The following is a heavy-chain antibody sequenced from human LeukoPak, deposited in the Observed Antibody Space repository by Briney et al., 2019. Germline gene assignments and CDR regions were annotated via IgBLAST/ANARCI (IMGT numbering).Heavy chain of an antibody. J-gene: IGHJ4*02. V-gene: IGHV3-48*01. D-gene: IGHD6-19*01. CDR3: ARPTSSGSINS. CDR2: ITGSGVTT. CDR1: GFAFNDYD. Sequence: GGSLRLSCAASGFAFNDYDMHWVRQAPGKGLEWVSFITGSGVTTSYADSVKGRFTISRDSAKHSLFLQMNSLRAEDTAVYYCARPTSSGSINSWGQGTLVIVSS.